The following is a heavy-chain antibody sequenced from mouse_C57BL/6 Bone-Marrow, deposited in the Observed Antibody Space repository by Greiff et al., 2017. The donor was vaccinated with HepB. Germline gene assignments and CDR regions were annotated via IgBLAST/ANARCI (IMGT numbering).Heavy chain of an antibody. CDR2: INPNNGGT. Sequence: EVQLQQSGPELVKPGASVKISCKASGYTFTDYYMNWVKQSHGKSLEWIGDINPNNGGTSYNQKFKGKATLTVDKSSSTAYMELRSLTSEDSAVYYCARRTTVAPYAMDYWGQGTSVTVSS. J-gene: IGHJ4*01. CDR3: ARRTTVAPYAMDY. CDR1: GYTFTDYY. V-gene: IGHV1-26*01. D-gene: IGHD1-1*01.